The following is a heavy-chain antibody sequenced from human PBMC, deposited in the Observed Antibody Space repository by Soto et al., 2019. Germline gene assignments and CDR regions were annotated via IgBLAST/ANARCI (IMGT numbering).Heavy chain of an antibody. Sequence: EVQLVESGGGLVKPGGSLRLSCAASGFTFSSYSMNWVRQAPGKGLEWVSSIRTSSSYMFYADSVKGRFTISRDNAKNSLYLQKNSLRAEDTAMYYCARDVRGDTAMDVWGQGTTVTVSS. CDR3: ARDVRGDTAMDV. CDR1: GFTFSSYS. D-gene: IGHD5-18*01. V-gene: IGHV3-21*01. CDR2: IRTSSSYM. J-gene: IGHJ6*02.